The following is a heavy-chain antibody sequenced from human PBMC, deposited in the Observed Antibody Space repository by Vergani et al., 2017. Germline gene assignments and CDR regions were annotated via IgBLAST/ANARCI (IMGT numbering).Heavy chain of an antibody. Sequence: QVQLQESGPGLVKPSETLSLTCAVSGYSISSGYYWGWIRQPPGKGLEWIGSIYHSGYTFYSPSLKSRVSMSVDTSKNQFSLRVNSVTAADTAVYYCARRSGIVYDIFSGTQYFFDFWGQGTLVTVSS. D-gene: IGHD3-9*01. CDR3: ARRSGIVYDIFSGTQYFFDF. V-gene: IGHV4-38-2*01. CDR1: GYSISSGYY. J-gene: IGHJ4*02. CDR2: IYHSGYT.